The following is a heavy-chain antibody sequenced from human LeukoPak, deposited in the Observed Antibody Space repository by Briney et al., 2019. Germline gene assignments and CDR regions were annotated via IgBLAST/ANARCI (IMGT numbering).Heavy chain of an antibody. CDR2: INHSGST. CDR1: GGSFSGYY. J-gene: IGHJ5*02. V-gene: IGHV4-34*01. D-gene: IGHD6-13*01. Sequence: SETLSLTCAVYGGSFSGYYWSWIRQPPGKGLEWIGEINHSGSTNYNPSLKSRVTISVDTSKNQFSLKLRSVTAADTAVYYCARVLGIAAAGNWFDPWGQGTQVTVSS. CDR3: ARVLGIAAAGNWFDP.